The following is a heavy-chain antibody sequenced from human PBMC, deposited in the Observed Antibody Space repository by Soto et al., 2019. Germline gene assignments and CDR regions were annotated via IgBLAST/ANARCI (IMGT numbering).Heavy chain of an antibody. V-gene: IGHV1-69*01. Sequence: QVQLVQSGAEVKKPGSSVKVSCKASGGTFSSYGIAWVRQAPGQGLGWMGGSLPVFGTPNYAQKFRGRVTISADESTSTAYMELSSLTSEDTAVYYCAVRSSYSHYYYALDVWGQGTTVTVSS. J-gene: IGHJ6*02. D-gene: IGHD3-10*01. CDR3: AVRSSYSHYYYALDV. CDR2: SLPVFGTP. CDR1: GGTFSSYG.